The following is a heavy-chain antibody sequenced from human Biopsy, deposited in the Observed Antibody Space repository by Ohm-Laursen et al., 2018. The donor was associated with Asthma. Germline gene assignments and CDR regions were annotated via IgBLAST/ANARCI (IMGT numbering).Heavy chain of an antibody. CDR1: GDSFSNYA. CDR3: ARGYSGSDRIVYYYSGLEV. D-gene: IGHD5-12*01. J-gene: IGHJ6*02. V-gene: IGHV1-69*01. CDR2: LIPVLGTP. Sequence: SSVKVSCKASGDSFSNYAISWVRQAPGQVLEWMGGLIPVLGTPDHAQMFEGRVTITADESTSTAYMELSSLSSEDTAVYYCARGYSGSDRIVYYYSGLEVWGQGTTVTVSS.